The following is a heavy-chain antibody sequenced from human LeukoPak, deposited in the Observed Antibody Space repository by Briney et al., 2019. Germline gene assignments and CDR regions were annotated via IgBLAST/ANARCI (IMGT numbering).Heavy chain of an antibody. CDR2: INWNGGST. CDR1: GFTFSSYA. CDR3: ARGGRAVAGVRFYYNGMDV. J-gene: IGHJ6*02. Sequence: GGSLRLSCAASGFTFSSYAMRWVRQAPGKGLEWVSSINWNGGSTGYADSVKGRFTISRDNAKKSLYLQMNSLRDEDTASYYCARGGRAVAGVRFYYNGMDVWGQGTTVTVSS. D-gene: IGHD6-19*01. V-gene: IGHV3-20*04.